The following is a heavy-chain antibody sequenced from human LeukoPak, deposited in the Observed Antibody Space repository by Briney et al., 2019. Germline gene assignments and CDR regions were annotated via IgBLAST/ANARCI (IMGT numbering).Heavy chain of an antibody. Sequence: ASVKVSCKTSGYIFTSYTVHWVRQAPGQRLEWMGWINPGDGQIKYSQKFQGRVTTTRDTSASTGYVELSSLSSEDTAVYYCARDAYCGGDCYTGYFQHWGQGTLVTVSS. CDR2: INPGDGQI. D-gene: IGHD2-21*02. J-gene: IGHJ1*01. CDR3: ARDAYCGGDCYTGYFQH. CDR1: GYIFTSYT. V-gene: IGHV1-3*01.